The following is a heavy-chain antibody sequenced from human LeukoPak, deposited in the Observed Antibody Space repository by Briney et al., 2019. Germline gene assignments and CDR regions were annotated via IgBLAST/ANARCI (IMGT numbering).Heavy chain of an antibody. CDR3: ARWRGRQSEFDY. Sequence: GGSLRLSCEASGFTFSSYWMSWVRQAPGKGLEWVAHIREDESDEYYVDSVRGRFTASRDNAKNSVNLQMNSLRVEDTAVYYCARWRGRQSEFDYWGQGTLVTVSS. CDR2: IREDESDE. V-gene: IGHV3-7*01. J-gene: IGHJ4*02. CDR1: GFTFSSYW. D-gene: IGHD1-1*01.